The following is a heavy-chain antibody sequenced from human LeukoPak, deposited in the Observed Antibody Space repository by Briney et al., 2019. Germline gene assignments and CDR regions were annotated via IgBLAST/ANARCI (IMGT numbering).Heavy chain of an antibody. V-gene: IGHV3-23*01. D-gene: IGHD2-2*02. J-gene: IGHJ4*02. CDR3: ATREWPPCSGPDCYTALDY. CDR2: ISGSGDNT. CDR1: GFTFSIYA. Sequence: GGSLRLSCGASGFTFSIYAMSWVRQAPGKGLEWVSSISGSGDNTYYADSVKGRFTISRDNSRNTVYLHMNTLRAEDTAVYYCATREWPPCSGPDCYTALDYWGQGTLVTVSS.